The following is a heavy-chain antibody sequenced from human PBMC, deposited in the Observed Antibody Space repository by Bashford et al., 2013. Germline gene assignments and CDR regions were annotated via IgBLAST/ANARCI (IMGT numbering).Heavy chain of an antibody. CDR2: IDYSGST. CDR3: ARQDHNDHGDPNWFDP. CDR1: GDSIRSTYYY. D-gene: IGHD4-17*01. V-gene: IGHV4-39*01. J-gene: IGHJ5*02. Sequence: SETLSLTCTVSGDSIRSTYYYWGWIRQPPGKGLEWIGSIDYSGSTYYNPSLKSRVTISVDTSKNQFSLKLSSVTAADTSVYYCARQDHNDHGDPNWFDPVGPGNPGHRLL.